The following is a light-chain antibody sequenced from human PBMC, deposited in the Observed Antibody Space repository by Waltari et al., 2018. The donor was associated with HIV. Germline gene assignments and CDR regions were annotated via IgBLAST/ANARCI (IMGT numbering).Light chain of an antibody. CDR3: SSYAGSNNWVV. V-gene: IGLV2-8*01. J-gene: IGLJ2*01. CDR1: SRAVGGYKY. Sequence: QSALTQPPSAPGSPGQSVTISCTGPSRAVGGYKYVPWYQQHPGKAPKLMIYDVSKRPSGVPDRFSGSKSGNTASLTVSGLQAEDEADYYCSSYAGSNNWVVFGGGTKLTVL. CDR2: DVS.